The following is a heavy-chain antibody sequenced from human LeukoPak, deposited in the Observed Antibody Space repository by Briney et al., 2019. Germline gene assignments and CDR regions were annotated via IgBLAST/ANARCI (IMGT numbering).Heavy chain of an antibody. CDR2: IFPIFGTA. CDR1: RGTFSSYA. Sequence: SVTVSFTASRGTFSSYAIRWVRQAPGQGLEWMGGIFPIFGTANYAQKFQGRATITTEESTSTASMELSRLTYEARAVYSFPSSSCGSMTTVVTRVRYLFMVLWGKRTTDTVSS. D-gene: IGHD4-23*01. V-gene: IGHV1-69*05. J-gene: IGHJ6*03. CDR3: PSSSCGSMTTVVTRVRYLFMVL.